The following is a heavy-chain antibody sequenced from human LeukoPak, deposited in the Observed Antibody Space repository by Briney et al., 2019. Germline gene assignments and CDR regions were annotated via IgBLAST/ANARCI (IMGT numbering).Heavy chain of an antibody. D-gene: IGHD7-27*01. CDR1: GYTFTAYY. Sequence: ASVKVSCKASGYTFTAYYVHWVRQAPGQGLEWMGCINPNTGGTFFAQKLLGRVTMTRDTSITSAHMELSRLKSDDTAVYYCARGLNWGSFDYWGQGTLVTVSP. CDR2: INPNTGGT. V-gene: IGHV1-2*02. J-gene: IGHJ4*02. CDR3: ARGLNWGSFDY.